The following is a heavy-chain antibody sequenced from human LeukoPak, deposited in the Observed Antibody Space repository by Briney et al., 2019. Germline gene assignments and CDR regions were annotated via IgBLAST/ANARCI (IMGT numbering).Heavy chain of an antibody. Sequence: GGSLRLSCAASGFTFSSYSMNWVRQAPGKGLEWVSSISSSSSYIYYADSVKGRFTISRDNAKNSLYLQMNSLRAEDTAVYYCAKVGIGGYYYYGMDVWGQGTTVTVSS. D-gene: IGHD3-10*01. CDR2: ISSSSSYI. V-gene: IGHV3-21*01. CDR3: AKVGIGGYYYYGMDV. J-gene: IGHJ6*02. CDR1: GFTFSSYS.